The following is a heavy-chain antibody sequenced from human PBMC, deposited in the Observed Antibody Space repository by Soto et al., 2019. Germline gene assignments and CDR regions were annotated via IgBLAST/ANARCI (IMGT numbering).Heavy chain of an antibody. CDR1: GYSFITSYY. Sequence: ASVKVSCKASGYSFITSYYMHWVRQAPGQGLEWMGIINPTGSMTKYSQRFQGRLTMTRDTSTSTGYMELTTLTSEDTAVYFCARDTGYDHDAFDIWGQGTMVTVSS. CDR2: INPTGSMT. J-gene: IGHJ3*02. CDR3: ARDTGYDHDAFDI. V-gene: IGHV1-46*01. D-gene: IGHD5-12*01.